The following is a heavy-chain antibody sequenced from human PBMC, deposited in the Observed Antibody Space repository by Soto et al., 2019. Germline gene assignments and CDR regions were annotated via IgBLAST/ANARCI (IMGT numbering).Heavy chain of an antibody. CDR3: ARNGVLTSYYGMDV. V-gene: IGHV4-39*01. CDR2: IYYSGST. D-gene: IGHD4-4*01. Sequence: SETLSLTCTVSGCSISSSSYYWGWIRQPPGKGLEWIGSIYYSGSTYYNPSLKSRVTISVDTSKNQFSLKLSSVTAADTAVYYCARNGVLTSYYGMDVWGEGTRVTVCS. J-gene: IGHJ6*04. CDR1: GCSISSSSYY.